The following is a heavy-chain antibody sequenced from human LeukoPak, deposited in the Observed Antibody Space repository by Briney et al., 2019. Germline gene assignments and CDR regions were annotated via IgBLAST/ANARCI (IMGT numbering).Heavy chain of an antibody. V-gene: IGHV1-2*02. J-gene: IGHJ5*02. CDR2: INPNSGGT. Sequence: ASVKVFCKASGYTFTGYYMHWVRQAPGQGLEWMGWINPNSGGTNYAQKFQGRVTMTRDMSTSTVYMELSSLRSEDTAVYYCARVSSIAALHWFDPWGQGTLVTVSS. D-gene: IGHD6-6*01. CDR1: GYTFTGYY. CDR3: ARVSSIAALHWFDP.